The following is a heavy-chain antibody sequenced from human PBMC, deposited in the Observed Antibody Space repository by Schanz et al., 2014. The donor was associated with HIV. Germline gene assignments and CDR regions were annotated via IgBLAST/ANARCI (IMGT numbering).Heavy chain of an antibody. CDR1: GFTFDDYA. J-gene: IGHJ4*02. CDR2: ISGSGGST. CDR3: AKDSGSGVMFNFDY. D-gene: IGHD3-10*01. V-gene: IGHV3-23*04. Sequence: EVQLVESGGALVQPGRSLRLSCAASGFTFDDYAMHWVRQAPGKGLEWVSGISGSGGSTYYADSVKGRFTISRDNSKNTLYLQMNSLRAEDTAVYYCAKDSGSGVMFNFDYWGQGTLVTVSS.